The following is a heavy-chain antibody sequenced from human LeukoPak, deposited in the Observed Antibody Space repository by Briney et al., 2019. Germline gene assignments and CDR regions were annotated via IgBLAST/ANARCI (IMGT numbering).Heavy chain of an antibody. V-gene: IGHV3-30-3*01. D-gene: IGHD6-19*01. Sequence: GRSLRLSCAASGFTFSSYAMHWVRQAPGKGLEWVAVISYDGSNKYYADSVKGRFTISRDNSKNTLYLQMNSLRAEDTAVYYCARSAVAGTSFDYWGQGTLVTVSS. J-gene: IGHJ4*02. CDR3: ARSAVAGTSFDY. CDR1: GFTFSSYA. CDR2: ISYDGSNK.